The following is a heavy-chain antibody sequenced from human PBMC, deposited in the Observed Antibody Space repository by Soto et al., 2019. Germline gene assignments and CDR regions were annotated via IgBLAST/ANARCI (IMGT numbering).Heavy chain of an antibody. CDR2: IYSGGST. CDR1: GFTVSSNY. J-gene: IGHJ4*02. D-gene: IGHD3-10*01. Sequence: GGSLRLSCAASGFTVSSNYMSWVRQAPGKGLEWVSVIYSGGSTYYADSVKGRFTISRDNSKNTLYLQMNSLRAEDTAVYYCARDWNYGSGNYHFDYWGQGTLVTVSS. V-gene: IGHV3-66*01. CDR3: ARDWNYGSGNYHFDY.